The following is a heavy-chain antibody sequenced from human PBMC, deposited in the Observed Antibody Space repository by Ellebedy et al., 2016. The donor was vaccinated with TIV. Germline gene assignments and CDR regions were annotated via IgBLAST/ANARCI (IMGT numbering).Heavy chain of an antibody. CDR1: GFTFSSYW. V-gene: IGHV3-7*03. CDR2: IKQDGSEK. Sequence: GGSLRLXXAASGFTFSSYWMSWVRQAPGKGLEWVANIKQDGSEKYYVDSVKGRFTISRDNAKNSLYLQMNSLRAEDTAVCYCARLQMTTTFNWFDPWGQGTLVTVSS. J-gene: IGHJ5*02. CDR3: ARLQMTTTFNWFDP. D-gene: IGHD4-17*01.